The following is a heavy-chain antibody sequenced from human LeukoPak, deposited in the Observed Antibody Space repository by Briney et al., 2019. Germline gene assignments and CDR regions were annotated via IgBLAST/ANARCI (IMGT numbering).Heavy chain of an antibody. Sequence: SGGSLRLSCAASGFTFSIYAMHWVRQAPGKGLEWVAVVSTDGSNKYYADSVKGRFTISRDTSKNTLYLQVNSLRPEDTAVYYCARANGDSFDYWGQGTLVTVSS. V-gene: IGHV3-30-3*01. CDR1: GFTFSIYA. D-gene: IGHD4-17*01. J-gene: IGHJ4*02. CDR2: VSTDGSNK. CDR3: ARANGDSFDY.